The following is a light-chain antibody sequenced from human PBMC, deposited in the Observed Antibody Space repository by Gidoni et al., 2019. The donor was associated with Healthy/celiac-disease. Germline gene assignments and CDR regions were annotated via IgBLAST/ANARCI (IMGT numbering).Light chain of an antibody. CDR3: QQYNSYLT. CDR2: KAS. Sequence: DIQMTPSPSTLSASGGDSVTITCRASQSISSWLAWYQQKPGKAPKLLIYKASSIESGVPSRFSGSGSGTEFTLTISSLQPDDFATYYCQQYNSYLTFGQGTKLEIK. J-gene: IGKJ2*01. CDR1: QSISSW. V-gene: IGKV1-5*03.